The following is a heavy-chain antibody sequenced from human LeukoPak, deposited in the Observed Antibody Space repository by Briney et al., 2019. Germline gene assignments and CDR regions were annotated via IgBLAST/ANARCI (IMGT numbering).Heavy chain of an antibody. D-gene: IGHD1-14*01. J-gene: IGHJ4*02. CDR1: GGSISSGSYY. V-gene: IGHV4-61*02. CDR2: IYTSGST. CDR3: ARMWTGAYYFDY. Sequence: SETLSLTCTVSGGSISSGSYYWSWIRQPAGKGLEWIGRIYTSGSTNYNPSLKSRVTISVDTSKNQFSLKLSSVTAADTAVYYCARMWTGAYYFDYWGQGTLVTVSS.